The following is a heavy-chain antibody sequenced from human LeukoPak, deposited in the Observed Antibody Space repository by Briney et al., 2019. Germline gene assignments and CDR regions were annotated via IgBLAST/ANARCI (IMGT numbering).Heavy chain of an antibody. D-gene: IGHD3-3*01. CDR3: ARGAYDFRSGIDY. Sequence: GGSLRLSCAASGFTFSTYAMHWVRQAPGKGLEWVAVISYDTSNKYYADSVKGRFTISRDNSKNTLYLQMNSLRAEDTAVYYCARGAYDFRSGIDYWGQGTLVTVSS. V-gene: IGHV3-30-3*01. CDR2: ISYDTSNK. CDR1: GFTFSTYA. J-gene: IGHJ4*02.